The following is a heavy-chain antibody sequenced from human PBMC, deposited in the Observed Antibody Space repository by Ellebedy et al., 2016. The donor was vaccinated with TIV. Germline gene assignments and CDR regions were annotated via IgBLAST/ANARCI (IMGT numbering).Heavy chain of an antibody. CDR3: ARGPYYDILTGYSEGDAFDI. J-gene: IGHJ3*02. V-gene: IGHV4-34*01. D-gene: IGHD3-9*01. CDR2: INHSGST. Sequence: SETLSLTCAVYGESFSGYYWSWIRQPPGKGLEWFGEINHSGSTNYNPSLKSRVTISVDTSKNQFSLKLSSVTAADTAVYYCARGPYYDILTGYSEGDAFDIWGQGTMVTVSS. CDR1: GESFSGYY.